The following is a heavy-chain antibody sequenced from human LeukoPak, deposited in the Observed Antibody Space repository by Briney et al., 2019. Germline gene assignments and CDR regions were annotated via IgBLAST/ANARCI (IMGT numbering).Heavy chain of an antibody. J-gene: IGHJ5*02. CDR1: GYTFTSYG. V-gene: IGHV1-8*03. CDR3: ARVPRYCSSTSCFDP. Sequence: GASVKVSCKASGYTFTSYGISWVRQAPGQGLEWMGWMNPNSGNTGYAQKFQGRVTITRNTSISTAYMELSSLRSADTAVYYCARVPRYCSSTSCFDPWGQGTLVTVSS. CDR2: MNPNSGNT. D-gene: IGHD2-2*01.